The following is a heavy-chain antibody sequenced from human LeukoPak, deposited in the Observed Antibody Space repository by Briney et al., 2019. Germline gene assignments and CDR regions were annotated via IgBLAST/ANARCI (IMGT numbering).Heavy chain of an antibody. CDR1: GGSLSSSNYY. V-gene: IGHV4-39*07. Sequence: SETLSLTCTVSGGSLSSSNYYWGWIRQPPGKGLEWIGSIYYSGGTYYNPSLKSRVTISVDTSKNQFSLKLSSVTAADTAVYYCARVEPIVGATIKGGWFDPWGQGTLVTVSS. J-gene: IGHJ5*02. CDR2: IYYSGGT. D-gene: IGHD1-26*01. CDR3: ARVEPIVGATIKGGWFDP.